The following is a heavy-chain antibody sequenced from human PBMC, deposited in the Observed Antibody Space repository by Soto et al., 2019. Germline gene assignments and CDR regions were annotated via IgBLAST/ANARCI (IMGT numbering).Heavy chain of an antibody. D-gene: IGHD3-22*01. J-gene: IGHJ4*02. CDR1: GYSFANYW. CDR2: IYPSDSDT. Sequence: PGESMKISCSGSGYSFANYWIGWVRQMPGKGLEWMCIIYPSDSDTRYSPSFQGQVTISADKSISTAYLQWNSLKASDTAMYFCARGDSSDYSTTTPADYWGQGTLVTVSS. V-gene: IGHV5-51*01. CDR3: ARGDSSDYSTTTPADY.